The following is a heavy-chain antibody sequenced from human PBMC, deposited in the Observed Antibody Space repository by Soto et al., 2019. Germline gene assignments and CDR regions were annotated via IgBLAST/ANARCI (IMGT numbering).Heavy chain of an antibody. CDR1: GYIFTCYY. V-gene: IGHV1-2*02. Sequence: ASVXVSCKPSGYIFTCYYMHWVRQAPGQGLEWMGWINPKNGATKSLQKFQGRVAMTRDTSISTLYMELRWLTSDDKAVYYCARDRGPNSGYIWGQGTLVTVSS. CDR2: INPKNGAT. D-gene: IGHD5-18*01. CDR3: ARDRGPNSGYI. J-gene: IGHJ4*02.